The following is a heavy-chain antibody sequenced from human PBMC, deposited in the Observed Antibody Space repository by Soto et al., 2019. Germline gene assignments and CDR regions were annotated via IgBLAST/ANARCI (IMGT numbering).Heavy chain of an antibody. CDR3: ARGGYCSGGSCYWFDP. Sequence: QVQLVQSGAEVKKPGASVKVSCKASGYTFTSYAMHWVRQAPGQRLEWMGWINAGNGNTKYSQKFQGRVTITRDTSASTAYMELSSLRSEDTAVYYCARGGYCSGGSCYWFDPWGQGTLVTVSS. D-gene: IGHD2-15*01. CDR1: GYTFTSYA. CDR2: INAGNGNT. V-gene: IGHV1-3*01. J-gene: IGHJ5*02.